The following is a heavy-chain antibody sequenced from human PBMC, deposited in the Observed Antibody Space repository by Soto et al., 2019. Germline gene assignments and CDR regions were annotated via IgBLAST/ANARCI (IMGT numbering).Heavy chain of an antibody. CDR1: GGSISSYY. Sequence: QVQLQESGPGLVKPSETLSLTCTVSGGSISSYYWSWIRQPPGKGLEWIGYIYYSGSTNYNPSLKGRVTISVDTSKNQFSLKLSSVTAADTAVYYCARLSYYDYIWGSYRYNWFDPWGQGTLVTVSS. V-gene: IGHV4-59*08. CDR3: ARLSYYDYIWGSYRYNWFDP. CDR2: IYYSGST. D-gene: IGHD3-16*02. J-gene: IGHJ5*02.